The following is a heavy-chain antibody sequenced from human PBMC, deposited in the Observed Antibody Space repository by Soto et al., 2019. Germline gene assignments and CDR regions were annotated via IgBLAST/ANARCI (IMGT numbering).Heavy chain of an antibody. J-gene: IGHJ6*02. CDR1: AGTFISYA. CDR2: IIPIFGTA. CDR3: ARGPRPYYVRSSAGMDV. Sequence: SVKVSCKASAGTFISYAISWVRQAPGQGLEWMGGIIPIFGTANYAQKFQGRVTITADESTSTAYMELSSLRSEDTAVYYCARGPRPYYVRSSAGMDVWGQGTTVTVSS. D-gene: IGHD3-10*02. V-gene: IGHV1-69*13.